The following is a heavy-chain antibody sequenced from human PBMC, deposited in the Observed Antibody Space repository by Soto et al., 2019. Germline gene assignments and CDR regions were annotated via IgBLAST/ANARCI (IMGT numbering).Heavy chain of an antibody. V-gene: IGHV3-66*01. D-gene: IGHD3-3*01. CDR1: GFTVSSNY. CDR3: ARGKVEGLRFLGPLYYYYYMDV. CDR2: IYSGGST. Sequence: GGSLRLSCAASGFTVSSNYMSWVRQAPGKGLEWVSVIYSGGSTYYADSVKGRFTISRDNSKNTLYLQMNSLRAEDTAVYYCARGKVEGLRFLGPLYYYYYMDVWGKGTTVTVSS. J-gene: IGHJ6*03.